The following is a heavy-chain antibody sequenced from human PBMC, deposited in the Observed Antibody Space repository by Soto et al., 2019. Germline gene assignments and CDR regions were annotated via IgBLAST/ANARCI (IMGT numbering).Heavy chain of an antibody. V-gene: IGHV4-59*01. CDR1: GGSISGSY. CDR2: VYYTGST. Sequence: SETLSLTCSVSGGSISGSYWSWIRQSPGKGLEWLGYVYYTGSTNYSPSLRSRVSISVDTSKNEFSLRLSSVTAADTAVYFWARSVAVPGAQIDDWGQGTQVTGSS. D-gene: IGHD6-19*01. J-gene: IGHJ4*02. CDR3: ARSVAVPGAQIDD.